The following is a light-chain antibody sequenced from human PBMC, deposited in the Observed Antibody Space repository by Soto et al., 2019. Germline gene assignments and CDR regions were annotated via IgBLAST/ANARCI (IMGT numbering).Light chain of an antibody. Sequence: DIQMTQSPSTLSGSVGYRFTVTCRASQTISSWLAWYQQKPGKAPKLLIYKASTLKSGVPSRFSGSGSGTDLALYRSSVGAEDFRPYCCLPLGTFRQGTRVEIK. V-gene: IGKV1-5*03. CDR1: QTISSW. J-gene: IGKJ1*01. CDR3: LPLGT. CDR2: KAS.